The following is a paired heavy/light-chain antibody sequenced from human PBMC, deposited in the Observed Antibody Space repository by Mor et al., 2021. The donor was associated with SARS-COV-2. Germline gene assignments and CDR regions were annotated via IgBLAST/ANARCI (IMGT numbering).Light chain of an antibody. J-gene: IGKJ4*01. CDR1: QSVLYSSNNENY. V-gene: IGKV4-1*01. Sequence: DIVMTQSPDSLAVSLGERATINCKSSQSVLYSSNNENYLAWYQHKPGQPPRLLISWASRRESGVPDRFSATGSGTDFTLTISSLQSEDVALYFCQQYYNIPLTFGGGTKVEIK. CDR2: WAS. CDR3: QQYYNIPLT.
Heavy chain of an antibody. CDR1: GFILRRYG. Sequence: QVQLVESGGGVVQPGRSLRLSCAASGFILRRYGIHWVRRAPGKGLEWVAVVWYDGNNKFYGDSVRGRFTISRDNSKNMVLLQMNSLRAEDTAVYYCVRSKIDDYGGYDAFDFWGQGTMVTVSS. CDR3: VRSKIDDYGGYDAFDF. D-gene: IGHD4-17*01. V-gene: IGHV3-33*08. CDR2: VWYDGNNK. J-gene: IGHJ3*01.